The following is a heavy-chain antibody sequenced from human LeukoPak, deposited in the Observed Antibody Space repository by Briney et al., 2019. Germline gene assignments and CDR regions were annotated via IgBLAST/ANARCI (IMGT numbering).Heavy chain of an antibody. CDR1: GFTVSSNS. Sequence: GGSLRLSCTVSGFTVSSNSMSWVRQAPGKGLEWVSGINWNGGSTGYADSVKGRFTISRDNAKNSLYLQMNSLRAEDTALYYCARDNTISGYYEIGYWGQGTLVTVSS. J-gene: IGHJ4*02. CDR2: INWNGGST. V-gene: IGHV3-20*04. D-gene: IGHD3-22*01. CDR3: ARDNTISGYYEIGY.